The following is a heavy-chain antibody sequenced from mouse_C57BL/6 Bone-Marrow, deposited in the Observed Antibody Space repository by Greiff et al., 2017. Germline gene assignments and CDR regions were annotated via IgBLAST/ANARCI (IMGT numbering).Heavy chain of an antibody. CDR3: SPTMVTPGY. CDR1: GFNIKDDY. Sequence: VHVKQSGAELVRPGASVKLSCTASGFNIKDDYMHWVKQRPEQGLEWIGWIDPENGDTEYASKFQGKATITADTSSNTAYLQLSRLTSEDTAVYYCSPTMVTPGYWGQGTTLTVSS. V-gene: IGHV14-4*01. CDR2: IDPENGDT. J-gene: IGHJ2*01. D-gene: IGHD2-2*01.